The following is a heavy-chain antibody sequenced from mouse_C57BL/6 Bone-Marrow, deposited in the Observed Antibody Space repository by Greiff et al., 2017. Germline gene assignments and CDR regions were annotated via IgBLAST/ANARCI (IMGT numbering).Heavy chain of an antibody. CDR2: IDPSDSYT. J-gene: IGHJ2*01. Sequence: QVQLQQPGAELVMPGASVKLSCKASGYTFTSYWMHWVKQRPGQGLEWIGEIDPSDSYTNYNQKFKGKSTLTVDKSSSTAYMQLSSLTSEDSAVYYCARRYYGSSEYFDYWGQGTTLTVSS. V-gene: IGHV1-69*01. CDR1: GYTFTSYW. CDR3: ARRYYGSSEYFDY. D-gene: IGHD1-1*01.